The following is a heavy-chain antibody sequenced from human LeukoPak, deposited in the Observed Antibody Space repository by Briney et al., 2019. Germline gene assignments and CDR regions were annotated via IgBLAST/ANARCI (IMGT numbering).Heavy chain of an antibody. J-gene: IGHJ4*02. CDR2: INHSGST. CDR1: GGSFSGYY. V-gene: IGHV4-34*01. Sequence: PSETLSLTCAVYGGSFSGYYWSWIRQPPGKGLEWIGEINHSGSTNYIPSLKSRVTISVDTSKNQFSLKLSSVTAADTAVYYCARVGMRYGAVAGIGVSHWGQGTLVTVSS. CDR3: ARVGMRYGAVAGIGVSH. D-gene: IGHD6-19*01.